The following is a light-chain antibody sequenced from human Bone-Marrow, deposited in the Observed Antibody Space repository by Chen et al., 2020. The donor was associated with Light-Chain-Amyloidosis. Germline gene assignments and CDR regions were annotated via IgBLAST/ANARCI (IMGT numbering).Light chain of an antibody. J-gene: IGLJ3*02. V-gene: IGLV3-21*02. CDR1: NIGSTS. CDR3: QVWDRSSDRPV. Sequence: SYVLTQPSSVSVAPGQTATTPCGGNNIGSTSVHWYQQTPGQAPLLVVYDDSDPPSGIPERLSGSNSGNTATLTISRVEAGDEADYYCQVWDRSSDRPVFGGGTKLTVL. CDR2: DDS.